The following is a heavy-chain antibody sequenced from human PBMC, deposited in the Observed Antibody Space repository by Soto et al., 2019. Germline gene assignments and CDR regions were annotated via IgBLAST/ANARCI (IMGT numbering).Heavy chain of an antibody. CDR1: GGTFSSYA. J-gene: IGHJ6*02. Sequence: SVKVSCKASGGTFSSYAISWVRQAPGQGLEWMGGIIPIFGTANYAQKFQGRVTITADESTSTAYMELSSLRSEDTAVYYCARGNSSGWYGGRGYYYGMDVWGQGTTVTVSS. V-gene: IGHV1-69*13. CDR2: IIPIFGTA. D-gene: IGHD6-19*01. CDR3: ARGNSSGWYGGRGYYYGMDV.